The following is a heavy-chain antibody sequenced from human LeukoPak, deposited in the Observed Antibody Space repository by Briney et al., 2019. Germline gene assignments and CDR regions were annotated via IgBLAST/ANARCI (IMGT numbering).Heavy chain of an antibody. CDR3: ARGTAAGTSRFDY. D-gene: IGHD6-13*01. CDR2: ISPTSGTI. CDR1: GFTFSSYS. J-gene: IGHJ4*02. V-gene: IGHV3-48*01. Sequence: GGSLRLSCAASGFTFSSYSMNWVRQAPGKRLEWVSYISPTSGTIHYAVSVKGRFTISRDNARNSLFLQMNSLRAEDTALYYCARGTAAGTSRFDYWGQGTLVTVSS.